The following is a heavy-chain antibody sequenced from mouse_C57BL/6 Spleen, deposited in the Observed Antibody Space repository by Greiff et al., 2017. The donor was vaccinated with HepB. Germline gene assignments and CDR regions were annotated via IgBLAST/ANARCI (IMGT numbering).Heavy chain of an antibody. D-gene: IGHD2-4*01. J-gene: IGHJ3*01. Sequence: VQLQQPGAELVMPGASVKLSCKASGYTFTSYWMHWVKQRPGQGLEWIGEIDPSDSYTNYNQKFKGKSTLTVDKSSSTAYMQLSSLTSEDSAVYYCARTGDDYDGWFAYWGQGTLVTVSA. V-gene: IGHV1-69*01. CDR3: ARTGDDYDGWFAY. CDR2: IDPSDSYT. CDR1: GYTFTSYW.